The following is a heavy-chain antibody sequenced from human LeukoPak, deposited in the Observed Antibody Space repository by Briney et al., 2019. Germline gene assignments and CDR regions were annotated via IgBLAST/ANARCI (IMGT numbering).Heavy chain of an antibody. CDR3: ARGIPRYYVYATLDYFDY. CDR1: GGSFSGYY. Sequence: SETLSLTCAVYGGSFSGYYWSWLRQPPGRGLEWIGEINHSGSTNYNPSLTSRVTISVDTSKNQFSLKLSSVTAADTAVYYCARGIPRYYVYATLDYFDYWGQGTLVTVSS. J-gene: IGHJ4*02. V-gene: IGHV4-34*01. D-gene: IGHD2-8*01. CDR2: INHSGST.